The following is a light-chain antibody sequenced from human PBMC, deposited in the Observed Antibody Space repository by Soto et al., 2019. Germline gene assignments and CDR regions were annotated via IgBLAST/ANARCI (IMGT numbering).Light chain of an antibody. V-gene: IGLV2-14*01. J-gene: IGLJ1*01. CDR1: SSDVGGSNY. CDR2: KVS. CDR3: TSSTTDSLYV. Sequence: QSALTQPASVSGYPGQSITISCTGTSSDVGGSNYVSWYQQYPGKVPKLLINKVSNRPSGVSNRFSGSKSAYTASLTISALQAQDADAYFCTSSTTDSLYVFGTGTKVTVL.